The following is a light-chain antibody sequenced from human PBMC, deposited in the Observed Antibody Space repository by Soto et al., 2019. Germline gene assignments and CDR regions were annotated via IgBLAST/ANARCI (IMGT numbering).Light chain of an antibody. CDR3: SSYTSSSTLV. J-gene: IGLJ1*01. V-gene: IGLV2-14*01. CDR1: SSDVGGYKY. Sequence: QSALTQPASVSGSPGQSITISCTGTSSDVGGYKYVSWYQQHPGKAPKLMIYEVSNRPSGVSNRFSGSKSGNTASLTISGLQAEDESHYYCSSYTSSSTLVFGTGTKLTVL. CDR2: EVS.